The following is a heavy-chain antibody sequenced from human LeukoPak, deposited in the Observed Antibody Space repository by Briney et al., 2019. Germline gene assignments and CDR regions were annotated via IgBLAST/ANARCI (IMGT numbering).Heavy chain of an antibody. CDR2: ISTGGGNT. Sequence: GGSLRLSCTASGFTFSSYTRSWVRQPPGKGLKWVSTISTGGGNTYYADSVQGRFTVSRDDSKNTLYLQMNSLRAEDTAVYYCAKDGGLWISAHWGDSWGRGTLVTVSS. CDR1: GFTFSSYT. CDR3: AKDGGLWISAHWGDS. V-gene: IGHV3-23*01. J-gene: IGHJ4*02. D-gene: IGHD2-2*03.